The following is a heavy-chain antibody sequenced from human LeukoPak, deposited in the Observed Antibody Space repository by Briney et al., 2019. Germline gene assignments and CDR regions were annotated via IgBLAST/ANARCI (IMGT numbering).Heavy chain of an antibody. D-gene: IGHD3-10*01. CDR1: GFSVSLYS. CDR3: ARDGPPVGAGDFDY. CDR2: IGSSSI. V-gene: IGHV3-48*01. J-gene: IGHJ4*02. Sequence: GGSLRLSCAASGFSVSLYSMGWVRQAPGKGLEWISYIGSSSIYADSVKGRFTISRDSAKNSLYLQMNSLRGEDTAVYYCARDGPPVGAGDFDYWGQGPPVTVSS.